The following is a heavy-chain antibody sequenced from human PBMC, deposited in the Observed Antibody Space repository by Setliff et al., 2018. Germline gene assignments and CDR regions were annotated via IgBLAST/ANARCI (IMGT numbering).Heavy chain of an antibody. CDR2: IYYTGIT. Sequence: PSETLSLTCTVSGDSINTPTYHWGWVRQPPGKGLEWIGLIYYTGITYYNPSLKSRVTISEDMSENQISLKLNAVTAADTAVYYCVRTFNGSPADRWGQGTLVTVSS. J-gene: IGHJ5*02. V-gene: IGHV4-39*01. CDR1: GDSINTPTYH. CDR3: VRTFNGSPADR. D-gene: IGHD2-2*01.